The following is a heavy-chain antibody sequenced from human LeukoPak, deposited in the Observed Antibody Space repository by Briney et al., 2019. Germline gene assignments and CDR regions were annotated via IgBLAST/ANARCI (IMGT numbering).Heavy chain of an antibody. CDR3: ARGPRAAADDY. V-gene: IGHV1-3*01. Sequence: ASVKVSCKASGYTFINYAINWGRQAPGQRLEWVGWINAVNGNTKYSPKFQGRVSITRDTSASTAYMELSSLTSEDTAVYYCARGPRAAADDYWGQGTLVTVSS. CDR1: GYTFINYA. D-gene: IGHD6-13*01. J-gene: IGHJ4*02. CDR2: INAVNGNT.